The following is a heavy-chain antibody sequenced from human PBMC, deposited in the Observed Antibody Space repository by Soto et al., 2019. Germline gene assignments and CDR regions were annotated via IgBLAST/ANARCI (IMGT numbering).Heavy chain of an antibody. CDR2: IYDTGST. Sequence: QVQLQESGPGLVKPSETLSLTCSVSGGSISGYYWSWIRQPPGKGLEWIGYIYDTGSTKDNPSLKSRVTISIDTSKNQFSLRLSFVTAADTAVYYCAREQWLVRGVFDYWGQGTLVTVSS. V-gene: IGHV4-59*01. CDR3: AREQWLVRGVFDY. D-gene: IGHD6-19*01. J-gene: IGHJ4*02. CDR1: GGSISGYY.